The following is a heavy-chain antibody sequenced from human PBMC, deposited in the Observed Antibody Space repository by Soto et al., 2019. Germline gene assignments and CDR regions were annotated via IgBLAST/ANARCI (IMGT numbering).Heavy chain of an antibody. CDR2: INHSGST. J-gene: IGHJ5*02. V-gene: IGHV4-34*01. CDR3: ARAIAAAGTVCFDP. Sequence: SETLSLTCAVYGGSFSGYYWSWIRQPPGKGLEWIGEINHSGSTNYNPSLKSRVTISVDTSKNQFSLKLSSVAAADTAVYYCARAIAAAGTVCFDPWGQGTLVTVSS. CDR1: GGSFSGYY. D-gene: IGHD6-13*01.